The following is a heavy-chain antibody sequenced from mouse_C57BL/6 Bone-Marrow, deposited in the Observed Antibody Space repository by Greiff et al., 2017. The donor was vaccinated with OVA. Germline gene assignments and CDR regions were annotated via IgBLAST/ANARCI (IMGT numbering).Heavy chain of an antibody. Sequence: EVQLQQSGPELVKPGASVKISCKASGYSFTDYNMNWVKQSNGKSLEWIGVINPNYGTTSYNQKFKVKATLTVDQSSSTAYMQLNSLTSEDSAVYYCARGAYYGSSYVEDAMDYWGQGTSVTVSS. J-gene: IGHJ4*01. D-gene: IGHD1-1*01. CDR1: GYSFTDYN. CDR2: INPNYGTT. CDR3: ARGAYYGSSYVEDAMDY. V-gene: IGHV1-39*01.